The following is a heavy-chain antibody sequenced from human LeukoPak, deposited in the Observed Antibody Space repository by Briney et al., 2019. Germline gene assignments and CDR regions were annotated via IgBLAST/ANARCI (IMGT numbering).Heavy chain of an antibody. CDR1: GFTFDDYT. CDR3: AKSMVSGSSHWYFDL. J-gene: IGHJ2*01. Sequence: PGGSLRLSCAASGFTFDDYTMHWVRRAPGKGLEWVSLISWDGGSTYYADSVKGRLTISRDNSKNSLYLQMNSLRTEDTALYYCAKSMVSGSSHWYFDLWGRGTLVTVSS. D-gene: IGHD3-10*01. V-gene: IGHV3-43*01. CDR2: ISWDGGST.